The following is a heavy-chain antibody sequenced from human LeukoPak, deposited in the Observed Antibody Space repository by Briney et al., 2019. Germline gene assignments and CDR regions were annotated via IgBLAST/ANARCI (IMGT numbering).Heavy chain of an antibody. CDR2: INHSGST. D-gene: IGHD2-15*01. CDR3: ARRPDPLYCSGGSCYSYYFDY. J-gene: IGHJ4*02. Sequence: PSETLSLTCAVYGGSFSGYYWSWIRQPPGKGLEWIGEINHSGSTNYNPSLKSRVTISVDTSKNQFSLKLSSVTAADTAVYYCARRPDPLYCSGGSCYSYYFDYWGQGTLVTVSS. CDR1: GGSFSGYY. V-gene: IGHV4-34*01.